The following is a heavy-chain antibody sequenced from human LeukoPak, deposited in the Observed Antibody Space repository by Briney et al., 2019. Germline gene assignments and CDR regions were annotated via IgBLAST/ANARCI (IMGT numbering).Heavy chain of an antibody. D-gene: IGHD3-22*01. CDR3: AEFSYDSSGYPIYYYGMDV. CDR2: IIPIFGTA. J-gene: IGHJ6*02. V-gene: IGHV1-69*01. Sequence: SVKVSCRASGGTFSSYAISWVRQAPGQGLEWMGGIIPIFGTANYAQKFQGRVTITADESTSTAYMELSSLRSEDTAVYYCAEFSYDSSGYPIYYYGMDVWGQGTTVTVSS. CDR1: GGTFSSYA.